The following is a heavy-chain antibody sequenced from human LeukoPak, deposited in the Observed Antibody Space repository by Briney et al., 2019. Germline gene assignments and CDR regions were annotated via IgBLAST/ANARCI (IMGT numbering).Heavy chain of an antibody. CDR2: ISVSGGST. CDR3: AKGIDFWSGYQPHY. D-gene: IGHD3-3*01. J-gene: IGHJ4*02. CDR1: GFTFSSYA. V-gene: IGHV3-23*01. Sequence: GGSLRLSCAASGFTFSSYAMSWVRQAPGKGLEWVSAISVSGGSTYYADSVKGRFTISRDNSKNTLYLQMNSLRAEDTAVYYCAKGIDFWSGYQPHYWGQGTLVTVSS.